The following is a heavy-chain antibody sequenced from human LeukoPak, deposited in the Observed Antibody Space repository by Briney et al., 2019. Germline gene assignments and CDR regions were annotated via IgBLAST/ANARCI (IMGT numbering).Heavy chain of an antibody. V-gene: IGHV1-8*01. CDR1: GYTFTSYD. D-gene: IGHD3-9*01. J-gene: IGHJ4*02. CDR2: MNPNSGNT. CDR3: ARGPTVLRYFDWLTPYYFDY. Sequence: ASVKVSCKASGYTFTSYDINWVRQATGQGLEWMGWMNPNSGNTGYAQKFQGRVTMTRNTSISTAYMELSSLRSEDTAVYYCARGPTVLRYFDWLTPYYFDYWGQGTLVTVSS.